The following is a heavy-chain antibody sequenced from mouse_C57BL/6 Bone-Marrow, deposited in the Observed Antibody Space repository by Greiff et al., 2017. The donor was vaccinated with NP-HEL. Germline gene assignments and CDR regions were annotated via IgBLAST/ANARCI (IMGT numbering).Heavy chain of an antibody. CDR1: GYAFSSSW. D-gene: IGHD1-1*02. CDR3: ARFYGGPY. V-gene: IGHV1-82*01. J-gene: IGHJ2*01. CDR2: IYPGDGDT. Sequence: VQLQQSGPELVKPGASVKISCTASGYAFSSSWMNWVKQRPGKGLEWIGRIYPGDGDTNYNGKFKGKATLTADKSSSTAYMQLSSQTAEDSAVDGWARFYGGPYWGQGTTLTVTS.